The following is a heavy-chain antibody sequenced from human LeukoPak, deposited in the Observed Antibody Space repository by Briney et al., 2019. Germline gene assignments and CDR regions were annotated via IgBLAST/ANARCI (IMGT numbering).Heavy chain of an antibody. Sequence: ASVKVSCKASGYSFTNYAISWVRQAPGQGLEWMGWISAYSGNTNYAQKLQGRVTITADESTSTAYMELSSLRSEDTAVYYCARAPLGGDYVWGSYHYYMDVWGKGTTVTISS. CDR3: ARAPLGGDYVWGSYHYYMDV. CDR1: GYSFTNYA. D-gene: IGHD3-16*01. J-gene: IGHJ6*03. CDR2: ISAYSGNT. V-gene: IGHV1-18*01.